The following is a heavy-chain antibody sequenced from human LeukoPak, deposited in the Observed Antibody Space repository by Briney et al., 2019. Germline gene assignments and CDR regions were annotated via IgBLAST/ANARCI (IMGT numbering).Heavy chain of an antibody. V-gene: IGHV3-74*01. Sequence: GGSLRLSCAASGFTFSSYWMHWVRQAPGKGLVWVSRINSDGSSTSYADSVKGRFTISRDNAKNTLYLQMNSLRAEDTAVYYCARDKRSSSWYGSLYYYYYVDVWGKGTTVTVSS. J-gene: IGHJ6*03. CDR1: GFTFSSYW. CDR3: ARDKRSSSWYGSLYYYYYVDV. D-gene: IGHD6-13*01. CDR2: INSDGSST.